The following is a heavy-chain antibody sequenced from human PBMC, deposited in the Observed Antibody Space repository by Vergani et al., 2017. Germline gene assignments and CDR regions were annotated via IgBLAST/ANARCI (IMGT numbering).Heavy chain of an antibody. CDR2: IYPGDSDI. V-gene: IGHV5-51*01. J-gene: IGHJ4*02. Sequence: EVQLVQSGAEVKKPGESLKISCQGSGYSFSSYWIAWVRQMPGKGLEWMGIIYPGDSDIRYSPSFQGQVTISADKSISTAYLQWSSLKASDTAMYYCARHPQWSSSWEYDFDYWGQGSLVTVSS. CDR3: ARHPQWSSSWEYDFDY. D-gene: IGHD6-13*01. CDR1: GYSFSSYW.